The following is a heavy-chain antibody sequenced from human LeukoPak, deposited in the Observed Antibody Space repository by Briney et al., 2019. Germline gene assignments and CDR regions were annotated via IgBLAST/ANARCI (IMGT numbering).Heavy chain of an antibody. CDR3: ATVFLELGGPSGFDFVAANYYFDS. CDR2: IIPAFGTL. J-gene: IGHJ4*02. CDR1: GGTLRRFS. Sequence: ASVKVSCKASGGTLRRFSVNWVRQAPGRGPEWMGGIIPAFGTLIYARDFQDRVTITADESTSTAYMELSSLRSEDTAVYYCATVFLELGGPSGFDFVAANYYFDSWGLGTLVTVSS. D-gene: IGHD5-12*01. V-gene: IGHV1-69*01.